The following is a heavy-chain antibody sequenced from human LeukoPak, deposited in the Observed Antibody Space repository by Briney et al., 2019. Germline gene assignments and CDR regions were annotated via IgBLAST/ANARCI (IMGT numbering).Heavy chain of an antibody. CDR3: ARDDSGSYSYWFDP. J-gene: IGHJ5*02. CDR2: ISSGSSYI. D-gene: IGHD1-26*01. CDR1: GYTFSSYS. Sequence: GGSLRLSCAASGYTFSSYSMNWVRQAPGKGLEWVSSISSGSSYIYYADSVKGRFTISRDNAKNSLYLQMNSLRAEDTAVYYCARDDSGSYSYWFDPGGQGTLVTVSS. V-gene: IGHV3-21*01.